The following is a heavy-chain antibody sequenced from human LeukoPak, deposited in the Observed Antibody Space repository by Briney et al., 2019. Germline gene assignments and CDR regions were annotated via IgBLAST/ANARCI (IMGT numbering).Heavy chain of an antibody. J-gene: IGHJ4*02. CDR2: ISGGGGST. D-gene: IGHD5-24*01. CDR1: GFTFSSYA. CDR3: AKVGDGYNSIDY. Sequence: PGGSLRLSCAASGFTFSSYAMSWVRQAPGKGLEWVSAISGGGGSTYYADSVKGRFTISRDNSKNTLYLQMNSLRAEDTAVYYCAKVGDGYNSIDYWAREPWSPSPQ. V-gene: IGHV3-23*01.